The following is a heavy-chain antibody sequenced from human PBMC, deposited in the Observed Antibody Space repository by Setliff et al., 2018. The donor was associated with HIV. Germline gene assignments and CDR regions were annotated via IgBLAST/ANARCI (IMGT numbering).Heavy chain of an antibody. D-gene: IGHD3-10*01. CDR2: IYHSGST. CDR3: ARDATSYYSLSAFDI. Sequence: SETLSLTCTVSGYSISSDYYWGWIRQPPGKGLEWIGNIYHSGSTYYNPSLKSRVTISVDTSKNQFSLKLSSVTAADTAIYYCARDATSYYSLSAFDIWGQGTLVTVSS. V-gene: IGHV4-38-2*02. CDR1: GYSISSDYY. J-gene: IGHJ3*02.